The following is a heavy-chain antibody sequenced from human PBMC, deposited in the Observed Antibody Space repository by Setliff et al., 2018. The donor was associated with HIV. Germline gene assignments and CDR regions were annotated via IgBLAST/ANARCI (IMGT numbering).Heavy chain of an antibody. V-gene: IGHV4-31*03. CDR2: IYYSGTT. CDR3: ARDRGSGSSLDY. D-gene: IGHD3-10*01. CDR1: GDSISIGYYY. J-gene: IGHJ4*02. Sequence: SETLSLTCTVSGDSISIGYYYWTWIRQNPGKGLEWTGYIYYSGTTFYNPSLTSRLTISADRSKNLFSLNLSSVTAADTAVYYCARDRGSGSSLDYWGQGTLVTVSS.